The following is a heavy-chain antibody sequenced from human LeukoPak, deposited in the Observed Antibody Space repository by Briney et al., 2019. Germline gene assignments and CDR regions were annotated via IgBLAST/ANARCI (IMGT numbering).Heavy chain of an antibody. CDR2: INHGGTT. V-gene: IGHV4-34*01. D-gene: IGHD6-6*01. CDR3: ARGPSTAARPGFDY. Sequence: PSETLSLTCAVYSGSFSGYYWSWIRQSPGKGLQWIGEINHGGTTNYNPSLKSRVTISVDTSKSQFSLKVTSVTAADTALYYCARGPSTAARPGFDYWGRGALVTVSS. J-gene: IGHJ4*02. CDR1: SGSFSGYY.